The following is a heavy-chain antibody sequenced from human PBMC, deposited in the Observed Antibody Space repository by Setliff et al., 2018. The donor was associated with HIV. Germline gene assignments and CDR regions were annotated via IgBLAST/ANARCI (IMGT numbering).Heavy chain of an antibody. D-gene: IGHD3-10*01. V-gene: IGHV1-8*01. CDR1: GHPFSNYD. CDR2: MNPNSGAT. Sequence: ASVKVSCKTSGHPFSNYDIIWVRRATGQGLEWMGWMNPNSGATGYAQKFRDRFIMTRDTSISTAYMELSSLTSEDTAVYYCSSGKGVRGVIIRGGLDVWGKGTTVPSPQ. J-gene: IGHJ6*04. CDR3: SSGKGVRGVIIRGGLDV.